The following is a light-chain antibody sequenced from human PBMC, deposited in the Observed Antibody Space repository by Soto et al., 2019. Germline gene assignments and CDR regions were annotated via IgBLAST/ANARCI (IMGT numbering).Light chain of an antibody. Sequence: EIVMTQSPATLSLSPGERATLSCRASQSVSSYLAWYQQKPGQAPRLLIYDASNRATGIPDRFSGGGSGTDFTLTIRRLEPEDFAVYYCQQYGSSPWTFGLGTKVDIK. V-gene: IGKV3-20*01. CDR1: QSVSSY. J-gene: IGKJ1*01. CDR3: QQYGSSPWT. CDR2: DAS.